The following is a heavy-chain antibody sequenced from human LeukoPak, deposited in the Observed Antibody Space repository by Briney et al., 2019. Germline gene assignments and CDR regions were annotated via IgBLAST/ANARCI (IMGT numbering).Heavy chain of an antibody. J-gene: IGHJ4*02. D-gene: IGHD3-10*01. CDR2: ISGSGGST. Sequence: GGSLRLSCAASGFTFSSYSMNWVRQAPGKGLEWVSAISGSGGSTYYADSVKGRFTISRDNSKNTLYLQMNSLRAEDTAVYYCARKTGKGKTFECWGQGTLVTVSS. CDR1: GFTFSSYS. CDR3: ARKTGKGKTFEC. V-gene: IGHV3-23*01.